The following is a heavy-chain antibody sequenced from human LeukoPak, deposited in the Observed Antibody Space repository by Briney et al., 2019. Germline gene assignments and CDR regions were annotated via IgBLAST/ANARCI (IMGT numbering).Heavy chain of an antibody. CDR3: ARDVVVVPGTLYWYFDL. Sequence: SETLSLTCTVSGGSISSYYWSWIRQPAGKGLEWIGRIYTSGSTNYNPSLKSRVTISVDTSKNQFSLKLSSVTAADTAVYYRARDVVVVPGTLYWYFDLWGRGTLVTVSS. J-gene: IGHJ2*01. CDR2: IYTSGST. D-gene: IGHD2-2*01. V-gene: IGHV4-4*07. CDR1: GGSISSYY.